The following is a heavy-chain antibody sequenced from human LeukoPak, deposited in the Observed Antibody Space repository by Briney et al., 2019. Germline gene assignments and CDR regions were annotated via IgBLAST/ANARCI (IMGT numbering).Heavy chain of an antibody. Sequence: SETLSLTCSVSAGSISSSNYYWGWIRQPPGKGLEWIGSIYYSGRTYYNPSPKSRVTISVDTSKNQFSLRLSSVTAADTAMYYCAKSGGYGLIDYWGQGTLVTVSS. CDR2: IYYSGRT. D-gene: IGHD1-26*01. J-gene: IGHJ4*02. CDR3: AKSGGYGLIDY. V-gene: IGHV4-39*01. CDR1: AGSISSSNYY.